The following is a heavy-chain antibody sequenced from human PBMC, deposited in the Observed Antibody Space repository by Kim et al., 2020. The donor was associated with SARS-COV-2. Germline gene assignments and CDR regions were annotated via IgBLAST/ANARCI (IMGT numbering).Heavy chain of an antibody. CDR3: ARDRYDILTGYYESALLDY. D-gene: IGHD3-9*01. Sequence: ASVKVSCKASGYTFTGYYMHWVRQAPGQGLEWMGWINPNSGGTNYAQKFQGRVTMTRDTSISTAYMELSRLRSDDTAVYYCARDRYDILTGYYESALLDYWGQGTLVNDSS. J-gene: IGHJ4*02. CDR2: INPNSGGT. CDR1: GYTFTGYY. V-gene: IGHV1-2*02.